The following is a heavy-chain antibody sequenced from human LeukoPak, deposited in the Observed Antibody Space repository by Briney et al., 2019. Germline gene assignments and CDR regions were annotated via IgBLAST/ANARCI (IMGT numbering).Heavy chain of an antibody. V-gene: IGHV3-30*02. D-gene: IGHD6-13*01. CDR3: AKDHTAPTPLLLAAAGRFDY. J-gene: IGHJ4*02. Sequence: GGSLRLSCAASGFTFSSYGMHWVRQAPGKGLEGVAFIRYDGSNKYYADSVKGRFTISSDNSKNTLYLQTNSLRAEATALYYCAKDHTAPTPLLLAAAGRFDYWGQGALVTVSS. CDR2: IRYDGSNK. CDR1: GFTFSSYG.